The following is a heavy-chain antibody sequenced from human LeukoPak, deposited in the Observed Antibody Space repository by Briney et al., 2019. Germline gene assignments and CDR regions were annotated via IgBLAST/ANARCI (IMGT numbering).Heavy chain of an antibody. J-gene: IGHJ4*02. CDR2: ISVGSIT. CDR3: AEHLAYSRQSPDY. CDR1: GFTFSSYA. D-gene: IGHD6-13*01. V-gene: IGHV3-23*01. Sequence: PGGSLRLSCAASGFTFSSYAMSWVRQAPGKGLEWVSAISVGSITYYADSVKGRFTISRDNSKHTLYLQMNSLRAEDTAVYYCAEHLAYSRQSPDYWGQGTLVTVSS.